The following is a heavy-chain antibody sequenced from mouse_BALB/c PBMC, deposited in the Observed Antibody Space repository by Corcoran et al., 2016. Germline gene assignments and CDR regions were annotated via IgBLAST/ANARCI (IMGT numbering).Heavy chain of an antibody. CDR2: INPYNDGT. CDR3: ASNRGY. Sequence: EVQLQQSGPEQVKTGASSNMSCNASGYTFTSYVMHWVTQKPGQVLGWIGYINPYNDGTKYNEKFKGKATLTSDKSSSTAYMELSSLTSEDSAVYYCASNRGYWGQGTTLTVSS. J-gene: IGHJ2*01. V-gene: IGHV1S136*01. CDR1: GYTFTSYV.